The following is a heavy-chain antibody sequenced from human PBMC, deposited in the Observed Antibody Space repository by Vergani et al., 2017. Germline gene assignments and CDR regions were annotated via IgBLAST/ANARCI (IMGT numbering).Heavy chain of an antibody. CDR2: IIPIFGTA. CDR3: AVPESYSSSSHVFDY. J-gene: IGHJ4*02. CDR1: GFTFSSYA. D-gene: IGHD6-6*01. Sequence: VQLVESGGGLVQPGGSLRLSCAASGFTFSSYAISWVRQAPGQGLEWMGGIIPIFGTANYAQKFQGRVTITADESTSTAYMELSSLRSEDTAVYYCAVPESYSSSSHVFDYWGQGTLVTVSS. V-gene: IGHV1-69*01.